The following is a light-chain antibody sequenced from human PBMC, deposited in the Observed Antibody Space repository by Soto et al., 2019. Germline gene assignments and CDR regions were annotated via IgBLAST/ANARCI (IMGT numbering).Light chain of an antibody. Sequence: DIVMTQSPDSLAVSLGERATINCKSSQSGLYRDNNYNYLAWYQLKPGQPPKLLIYWASTRESGVPDRFSGSGSGTDFTLTISSLQAEDVAIYYCQQYYSAPYAFGQGTKLEIK. CDR1: QSGLYRDNNYNY. V-gene: IGKV4-1*01. J-gene: IGKJ2*01. CDR3: QQYYSAPYA. CDR2: WAS.